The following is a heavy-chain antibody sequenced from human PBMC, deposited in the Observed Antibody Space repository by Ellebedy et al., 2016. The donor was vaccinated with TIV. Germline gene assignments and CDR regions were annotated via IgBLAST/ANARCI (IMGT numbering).Heavy chain of an antibody. CDR1: GFTFSNYW. CDR2: IKQDGSEK. CDR3: ARDQWLGRAYYFDY. V-gene: IGHV3-7*01. J-gene: IGHJ4*02. D-gene: IGHD6-19*01. Sequence: GESLKISCAASGFTFSNYWMTWVRQAPGKGLEWVANIKQDGSEKYYVDSVMGRFSISRDNTKNSLYVQMNSLRPEDTAVYYCARDQWLGRAYYFDYWGRGTLVTVSS.